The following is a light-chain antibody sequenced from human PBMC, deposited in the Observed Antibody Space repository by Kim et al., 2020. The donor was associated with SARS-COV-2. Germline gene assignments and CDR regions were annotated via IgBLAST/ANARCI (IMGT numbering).Light chain of an antibody. V-gene: IGLV2-11*03. Sequence: GQSVTISCTETSSDIGGYNYVSWYQKYPGKAPKLMIYDVSKRPSGVPDRFSGSKSGNTASLTISGLQAEDEADYYCCSYIGTSTMVFGGGTQLTVL. CDR2: DVS. J-gene: IGLJ2*01. CDR3: CSYIGTSTMV. CDR1: SSDIGGYNY.